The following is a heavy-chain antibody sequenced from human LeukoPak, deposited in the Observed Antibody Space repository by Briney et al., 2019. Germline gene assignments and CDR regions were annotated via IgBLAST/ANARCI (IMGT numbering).Heavy chain of an antibody. CDR2: ISYDGSNK. J-gene: IGHJ3*02. CDR1: GFTFSSYA. CDR3: ARDREGAFDI. V-gene: IGHV3-30-3*01. Sequence: GSLRLSCAASGFTFSSYAMHWVRQAPGKGLEWVAVISYDGSNKYYADSVKGRFTISRDNSKNTLYLQMNSLRAEDTAVYYCARDREGAFDIWGQGTMVTVSS.